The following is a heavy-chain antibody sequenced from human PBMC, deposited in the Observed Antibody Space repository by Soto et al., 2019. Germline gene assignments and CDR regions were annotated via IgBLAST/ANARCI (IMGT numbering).Heavy chain of an antibody. J-gene: IGHJ4*02. Sequence: PGGSLRLSCAASGFTFSSYGMYWVRQAPGKGLECVAVIWYDGSIKYYADSVKGRFTISRDNLKNTLYLQMNSLGAEDTAVYYCARSRSGLDYWGQGTLVTVSS. CDR3: ARSRSGLDY. CDR2: IWYDGSIK. D-gene: IGHD3-3*01. CDR1: GFTFSSYG. V-gene: IGHV3-33*07.